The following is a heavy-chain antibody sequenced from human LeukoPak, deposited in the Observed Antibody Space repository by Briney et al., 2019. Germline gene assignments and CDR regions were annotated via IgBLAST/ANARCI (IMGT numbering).Heavy chain of an antibody. V-gene: IGHV1-8*03. CDR3: ARGPVEDYYYYMDV. CDR2: MNPNSGNT. CDR1: GYTFTSYD. J-gene: IGHJ6*03. Sequence: GASVKVSCKASGYTFTSYDINWVRQATGQGLEWMGWMNPNSGNTGYAQKFQGRVTITRNTSISTAYMEQSSLRSEDTAVYYCARGPVEDYYYYMDVWGKGTTVTVSS.